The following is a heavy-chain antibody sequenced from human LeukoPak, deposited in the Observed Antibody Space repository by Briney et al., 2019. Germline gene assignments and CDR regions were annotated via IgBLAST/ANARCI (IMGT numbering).Heavy chain of an antibody. CDR2: IYYSGST. J-gene: IGHJ3*02. CDR3: ARDRGITRFDI. V-gene: IGHV4-59*01. D-gene: IGHD3-10*01. CDR1: GGSISSYY. Sequence: SETLSLTCTVSGGSISSYYWSWIRQPPGKGLEWIGYIYYSGSTNYNPSLKSRVTISVDTSKNQFSLKLSSVTAADTAVYYCARDRGITRFDIWGQGTMVTASS.